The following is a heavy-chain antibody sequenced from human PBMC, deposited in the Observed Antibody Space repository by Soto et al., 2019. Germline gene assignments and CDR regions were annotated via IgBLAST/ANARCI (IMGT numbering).Heavy chain of an antibody. CDR1: GCSISSGGYY. V-gene: IGHV4-31*03. Sequence: PSETVSLTCTVSGCSISSGGYYWSWIRQHPGKGLEWIGYIYYSGSTYYNPSLKSRVTISVDTSKNQFSLKLSSVTAADTAVYYCARDDFLNNDAFDIWGQGTMVTVSS. CDR2: IYYSGST. CDR3: ARDDFLNNDAFDI. D-gene: IGHD2-21*02. J-gene: IGHJ3*02.